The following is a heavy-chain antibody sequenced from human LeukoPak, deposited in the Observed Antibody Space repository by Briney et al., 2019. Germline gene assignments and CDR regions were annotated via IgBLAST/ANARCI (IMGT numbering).Heavy chain of an antibody. CDR1: GYILTSNW. D-gene: IGHD1-26*01. CDR2: IYPGDSDT. J-gene: IGHJ4*02. V-gene: IGHV5-51*01. Sequence: GESLNIYCKGSGYILTSNWIGGLRQMPGKGLEWMGIIYPGDSDTRYSPSFQGQVTISADKSISAAYLQWSSLKASDTAMYYCARPSGTYNRFDSWGQGTLVTVSS. CDR3: ARPSGTYNRFDS.